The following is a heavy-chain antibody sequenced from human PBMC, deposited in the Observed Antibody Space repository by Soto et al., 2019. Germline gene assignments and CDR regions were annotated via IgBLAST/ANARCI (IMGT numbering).Heavy chain of an antibody. D-gene: IGHD3-16*01. CDR1: GYTFSDYF. CDR3: ARFSVMPGQCWYFDI. CDR2: VNPKRGGT. V-gene: IGHV1-2*02. Sequence: QVQLAQSGAEVRKPGASVKVSCQTYGYTFSDYFLHWVRQAPGQGPEWMGFVNPKRGGTEYAQKFQSLVTMTRETTINTIYMELSRLTSDDTAIYYCARFSVMPGQCWYFDIWGQVSLVTVSS. J-gene: IGHJ2*01.